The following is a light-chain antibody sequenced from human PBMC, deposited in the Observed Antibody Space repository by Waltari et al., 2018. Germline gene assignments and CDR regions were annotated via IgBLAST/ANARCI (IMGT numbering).Light chain of an antibody. CDR3: ASYTYSSNVV. CDR1: SSDVGRYDY. V-gene: IGLV2-14*03. J-gene: IGLJ2*01. Sequence: QSALTQPASVSGSSGQSITISCTGSSSDVGRYDYVSWYQQLPGKAPKLIIFDVRVGPSGVSNRFSGSKSGNTASLTISGLQAEDEADYYCASYTYSSNVVFGGGTKVTV. CDR2: DVR.